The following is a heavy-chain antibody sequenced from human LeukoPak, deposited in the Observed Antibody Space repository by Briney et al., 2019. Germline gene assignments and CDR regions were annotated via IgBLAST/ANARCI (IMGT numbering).Heavy chain of an antibody. V-gene: IGHV4-59*01. J-gene: IGHJ4*02. CDR3: ARFDDISYFDY. Sequence: PSETLSLTCTVSGGSISSYYWSWIRQPPGKGLEWIGYIYYSGSTNYNPSLKSRVTISVGTSKNQFSLKLSSVTAADTAVYYCARFDDISYFDYWSQGTLVTVSS. CDR2: IYYSGST. D-gene: IGHD3-9*01. CDR1: GGSISSYY.